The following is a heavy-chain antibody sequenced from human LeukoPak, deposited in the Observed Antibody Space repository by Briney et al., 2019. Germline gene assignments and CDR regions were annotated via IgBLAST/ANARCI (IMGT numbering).Heavy chain of an antibody. CDR3: AELGITMIGGV. Sequence: GGSLRLSCAAAGFTFSSYEMNWVRQAPGEGLEWVSYISSSGSTIYYEDTVKGSFTISRDNAKNSLYLQMNSLRAEDTAVYYCAELGITMIGGVWGKGTTVTISS. V-gene: IGHV3-48*03. D-gene: IGHD3-10*02. CDR2: ISSSGSTI. CDR1: GFTFSSYE. J-gene: IGHJ6*04.